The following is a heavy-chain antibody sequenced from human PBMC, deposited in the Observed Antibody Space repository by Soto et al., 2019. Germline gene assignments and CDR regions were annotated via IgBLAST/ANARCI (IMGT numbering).Heavy chain of an antibody. D-gene: IGHD6-19*01. CDR1: GFTFSNYW. CDR3: ARGFAAVAGTACDY. CDR2: MNSDGSDT. V-gene: IGHV3-74*03. Sequence: RLSCSASGFTFSNYWLHWVRQAPGKGLVWVSRMNSDGSDTTYADSVKGRFTISRDNAKNTLYLQMNSLRAEDTAVYYCARGFAAVAGTACDYWGQGTLVTVSS. J-gene: IGHJ4*02.